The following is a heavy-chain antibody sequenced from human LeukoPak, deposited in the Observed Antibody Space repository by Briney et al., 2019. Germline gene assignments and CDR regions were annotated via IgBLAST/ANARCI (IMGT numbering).Heavy chain of an antibody. D-gene: IGHD4-17*01. V-gene: IGHV4-31*03. Sequence: SETLSLTCTVSGGSISSGGYYWSWIRQHPGKCLEWIGYIYYSRSTYYNPSLKSRLTISVDTSKNQFSLNLRSVTAADTAVYFCARDFPAVTTGAFDIWGQGTVVTVSS. CDR1: GGSISSGGYY. CDR2: IYYSRST. CDR3: ARDFPAVTTGAFDI. J-gene: IGHJ3*02.